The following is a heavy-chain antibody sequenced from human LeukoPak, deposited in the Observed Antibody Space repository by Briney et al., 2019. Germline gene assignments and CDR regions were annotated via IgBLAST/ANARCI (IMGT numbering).Heavy chain of an antibody. V-gene: IGHV2-5*02. J-gene: IGHJ3*02. CDR3: AHRRHYYDSSGYDIYDAFDI. D-gene: IGHD3-22*01. Sequence: SGPTLVNPTQTLTLTCTFSGFSLSTSGVGVGWIRQPPGKALEWLALIYWDDDKRYSPSLKSRLTITKGASKNQVVLTMTNMDPVDTATYYCAHRRHYYDSSGYDIYDAFDIGGQGTLVTVSS. CDR2: IYWDDDK. CDR1: GFSLSTSGVG.